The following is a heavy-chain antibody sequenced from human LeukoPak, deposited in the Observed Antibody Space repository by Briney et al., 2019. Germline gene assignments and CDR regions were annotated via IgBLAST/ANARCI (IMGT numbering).Heavy chain of an antibody. J-gene: IGHJ6*02. CDR3: AKALRSGYYYYYGMDV. V-gene: IGHV3-23*01. CDR1: GFTFSSYA. D-gene: IGHD3-10*01. Sequence: GGSLRLSCAASGFTFSSYAMSWVRQAPGKGLEWVSAISGSGGSTYYADSVKGRFTISRDNSKNTLYLQMNSLRAEDTAVYYCAKALRSGYYYYYGMDVWGQGTTVTVSS. CDR2: ISGSGGST.